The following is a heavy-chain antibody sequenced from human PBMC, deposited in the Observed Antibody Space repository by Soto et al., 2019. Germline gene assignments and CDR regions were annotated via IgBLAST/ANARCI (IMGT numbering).Heavy chain of an antibody. V-gene: IGHV1-18*04. CDR3: ARVRESSGYYGY. CDR1: GYTFTSYG. Sequence: GASVKVSCKASGYTFTSYGISWVRPAPGQGLEWMGWISAYNGNTNYAQKLQGRVTMTTDTCXSTAYMELRSLRSDDTAVYYCARVRESSGYYGYWGQGTLVTGSS. D-gene: IGHD3-22*01. CDR2: ISAYNGNT. J-gene: IGHJ4*02.